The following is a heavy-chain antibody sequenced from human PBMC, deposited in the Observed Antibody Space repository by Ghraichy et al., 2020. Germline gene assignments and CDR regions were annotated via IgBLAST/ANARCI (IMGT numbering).Heavy chain of an antibody. CDR3: ARSSAVVRFYYYAAMDV. V-gene: IGHV3-48*01. CDR2: ITSSGKFI. D-gene: IGHD4-23*01. CDR1: GFTLSDYS. Sequence: GGSLRLSCAVSGFTLSDYSINWVRQAPGKGLEWISYITSSGKFISYADSVKGRFTVSRDNAKKTLYLQMNSLRGEDTAVYYCARSSAVVRFYYYAAMDVWGQGTTDTVS. J-gene: IGHJ6*02.